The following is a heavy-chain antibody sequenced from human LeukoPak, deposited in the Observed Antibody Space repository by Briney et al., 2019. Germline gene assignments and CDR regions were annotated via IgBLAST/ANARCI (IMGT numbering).Heavy chain of an antibody. Sequence: GGSLRLSCTASGFTFSSYSTNGVRQAPGKGLEWVSYISSSSSTIYYADSVKGRFTISRDNAKNSLYLQMNSLRAEDTAVYYCARGGAYYYDSSGYLDYWGQGTLVTVSS. CDR3: ARGGAYYYDSSGYLDY. CDR2: ISSSSSTI. CDR1: GFTFSSYS. V-gene: IGHV3-48*04. D-gene: IGHD3-22*01. J-gene: IGHJ4*02.